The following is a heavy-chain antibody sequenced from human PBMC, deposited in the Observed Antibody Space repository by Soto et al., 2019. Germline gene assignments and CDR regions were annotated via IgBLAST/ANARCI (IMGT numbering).Heavy chain of an antibody. Sequence: EVELVESGGGLVQPGGSLRLSCAGSGFTFNSYNMNWVRQAPGKGLEWVTYISGGSSSIYYADSVKGRFTISRDNAKNSLYLEMNNLRDEDTPVYYCARDIGQIYFDYWGQGTLVTVSS. CDR1: GFTFNSYN. CDR2: ISGGSSSI. J-gene: IGHJ4*02. CDR3: ARDIGQIYFDY. V-gene: IGHV3-48*02. D-gene: IGHD3-16*02.